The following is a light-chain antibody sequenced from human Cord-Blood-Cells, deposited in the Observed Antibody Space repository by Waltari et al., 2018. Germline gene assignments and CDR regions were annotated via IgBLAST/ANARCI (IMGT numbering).Light chain of an antibody. CDR2: EVS. CDR1: SSDVGGYNY. V-gene: IGLV2-14*01. CDR3: SSYTSSSTLV. J-gene: IGLJ1*01. Sequence: QSALTQPASVSGSPGQSITISCTGTSSDVGGYNYVSWYQQHPGKAPKLMIYEVSKRPSGGSNRSAGSKSGNTAALTISGLQAEDEADYYCSSYTSSSTLVFGTGTKVTVL.